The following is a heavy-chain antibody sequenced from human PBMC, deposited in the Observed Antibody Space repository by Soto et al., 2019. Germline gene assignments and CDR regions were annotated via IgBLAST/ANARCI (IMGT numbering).Heavy chain of an antibody. CDR1: GFTFSSYW. V-gene: IGHV3-74*01. CDR2: INSDGSST. CDR3: ARDQSPGMPTQRDYSNYASPDY. Sequence: EVQLVESGGGLIQPGGSLRLSCAASGFTFSSYWMHWVRQAPGKGLVWVSRINSDGSSTSYADSVKGRLTISRDNAKNTLYLQMNSLRAEDTSVYYCARDQSPGMPTQRDYSNYASPDYWGQGTLVSVSS. D-gene: IGHD4-4*01. J-gene: IGHJ4*02.